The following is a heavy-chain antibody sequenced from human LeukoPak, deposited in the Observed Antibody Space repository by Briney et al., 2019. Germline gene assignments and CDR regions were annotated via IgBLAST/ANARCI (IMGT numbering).Heavy chain of an antibody. V-gene: IGHV4-39*01. J-gene: IGHJ4*02. CDR1: GGSISSSSYY. CDR3: ATSAHYYGSGSYYALDY. Sequence: SETLSLTCTVFGGSISSSSYYWGWIRQPPGKGLEWIGSIYYSGSTYYNPPLKSRVTISVDTSKNQFSLKLSSVTAADTAVYYCATSAHYYGSGSYYALDYWGQGTLVTVSS. D-gene: IGHD3-10*01. CDR2: IYYSGST.